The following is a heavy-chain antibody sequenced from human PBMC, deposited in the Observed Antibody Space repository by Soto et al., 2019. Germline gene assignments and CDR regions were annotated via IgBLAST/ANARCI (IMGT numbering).Heavy chain of an antibody. CDR3: ASRDPGTSVDY. CDR2: IYRTGST. J-gene: IGHJ4*02. CDR1: GGSFASNSW. D-gene: IGHD1-7*01. V-gene: IGHV4-4*02. Sequence: SETLSLTCAVSGGSFASNSWWTWVRQPPGQGLEWIGEIYRTGSTNYNPSLKSRVTISLDKSENQLSLKVTSPTAADTAVYYCASRDPGTSVDYWGQGTLVTVSS.